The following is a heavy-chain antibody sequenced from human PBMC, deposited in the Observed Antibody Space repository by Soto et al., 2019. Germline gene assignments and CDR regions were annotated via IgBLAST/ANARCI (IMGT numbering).Heavy chain of an antibody. Sequence: GGSLRLSCAASGFTFSSYEMDWVRQAPGKGLEWVSYISSSGSTIYYADSVKGRFTISRDNAKNSLYLQMNSLRAEDTAVYYCARKGIAVAGIPFDIWGQGTMVTVSS. V-gene: IGHV3-48*03. CDR3: ARKGIAVAGIPFDI. D-gene: IGHD6-19*01. CDR2: ISSSGSTI. J-gene: IGHJ3*02. CDR1: GFTFSSYE.